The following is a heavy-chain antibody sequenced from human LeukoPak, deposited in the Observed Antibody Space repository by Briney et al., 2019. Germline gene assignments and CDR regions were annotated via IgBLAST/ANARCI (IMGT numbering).Heavy chain of an antibody. Sequence: SETLSLTCTVSGGSISSYQWSWIRQPPGKGLEWIGFIYHDGSTNYNPPLKGRVTISRDTSKNQFSLNLRSVTAADTAVYYCARHGLDSRGYYGPAYWGQGALVTVSS. CDR2: IYHDGST. CDR1: GGSISSYQ. CDR3: ARHGLDSRGYYGPAY. V-gene: IGHV4-59*08. J-gene: IGHJ4*02. D-gene: IGHD3-22*01.